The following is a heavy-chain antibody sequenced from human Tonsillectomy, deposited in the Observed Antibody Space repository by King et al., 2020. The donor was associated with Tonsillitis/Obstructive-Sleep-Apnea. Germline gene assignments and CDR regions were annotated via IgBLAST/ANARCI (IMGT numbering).Heavy chain of an antibody. CDR1: GFSLSSRRMG. J-gene: IGHJ6*03. D-gene: IGHD1-7*01. V-gene: IGHV2-26*01. CDR2: IFSNDEK. CDR3: ARMKRTYYSYMDV. Sequence: QVTLKESGPVLVKPTETLTLTCTVSGFSLSSRRMGVSWIRQPPGKALEWLAHIFSNDEKSFTTSLKSRLTISKDTSKSQVGRTMTTMDPVDTATYYCARMKRTYYSYMDVWGNGTTVTV.